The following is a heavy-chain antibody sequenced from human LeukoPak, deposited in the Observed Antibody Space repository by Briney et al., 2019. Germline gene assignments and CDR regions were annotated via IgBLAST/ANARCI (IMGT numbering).Heavy chain of an antibody. J-gene: IGHJ4*02. CDR2: ISGSGGST. CDR1: GFTFSSYA. D-gene: IGHD2-21*02. Sequence: PGGSLRLSCAASGFTFSSYAMSWVRQAPGKGLEWVSAISGSGGSTYYADSVTGRFTISRDNSKNTLYLQMNSLRAEDTAVYYCTKTDVAVTPPGPFFDYWGQGTLVTVSS. V-gene: IGHV3-23*01. CDR3: TKTDVAVTPPGPFFDY.